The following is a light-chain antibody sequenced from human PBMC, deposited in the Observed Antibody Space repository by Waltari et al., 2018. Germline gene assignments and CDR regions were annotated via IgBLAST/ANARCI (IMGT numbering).Light chain of an antibody. V-gene: IGLV2-14*01. CDR2: DVS. Sequence: QSALTQPASVSGSPGQSIPIPCTGTSSDVGGYNFVSWYQQPPGKAPKLMIYDVSKRPSGVSNRFSGSKSGNTASLTISGLQAEDEAAYYCSSYTSSSLVVFGGGTKLTVL. CDR1: SSDVGGYNF. CDR3: SSYTSSSLVV. J-gene: IGLJ2*01.